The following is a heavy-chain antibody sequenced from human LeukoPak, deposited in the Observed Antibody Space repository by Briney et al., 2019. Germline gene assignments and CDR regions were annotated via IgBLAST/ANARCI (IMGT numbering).Heavy chain of an antibody. CDR2: INSDGINT. V-gene: IGHV3-74*01. J-gene: IGHJ5*02. CDR3: ARGGIAAWENWFDP. D-gene: IGHD6-13*01. CDR1: GFTFSNYW. Sequence: GGSLRLSCAASGFTFSNYWMHWVRQAPGKGLVWVSRINSDGINTSYADSVKGRFTISRDNAKNTLYLQMNSLRVEDMAVYYCARGGIAAWENWFDPWGQGTLVTVSS.